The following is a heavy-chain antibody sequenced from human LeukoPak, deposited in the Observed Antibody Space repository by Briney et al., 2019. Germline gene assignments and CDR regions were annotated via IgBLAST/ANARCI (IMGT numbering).Heavy chain of an antibody. J-gene: IGHJ3*02. CDR2: ISYDGSNK. V-gene: IGHV3-30*04. CDR1: GFTFSSYA. D-gene: IGHD4-17*01. Sequence: GGSLRLSCAASGFTFSSYAMHWVRQAPGKGLEWVAVISYDGSNKYYADSVKGRFTISRDNSKNTLYLQMNSLRAEDTAVYYCASSLFLTPNYGDYSLVAFDIWGQGTMVTVSS. CDR3: ASSLFLTPNYGDYSLVAFDI.